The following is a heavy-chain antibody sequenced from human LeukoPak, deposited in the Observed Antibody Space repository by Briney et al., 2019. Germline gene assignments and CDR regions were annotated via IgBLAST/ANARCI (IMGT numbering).Heavy chain of an antibody. J-gene: IGHJ4*02. CDR2: MWFDGSNK. V-gene: IGHV3-33*01. CDR3: ARDHDYGGNSPFDY. D-gene: IGHD4-23*01. Sequence: GGSLRLSCAASGFTFSSCGMHWVRQAPGKGLEWVAVMWFDGSNKYYADSVKGRFTISRDNSKNTLYLQMNSLRAEDTAVYYCARDHDYGGNSPFDYWGQGTLVTVSS. CDR1: GFTFSSCG.